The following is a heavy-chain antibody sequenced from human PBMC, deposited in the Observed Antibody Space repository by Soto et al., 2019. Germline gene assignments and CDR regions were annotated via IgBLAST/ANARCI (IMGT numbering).Heavy chain of an antibody. CDR2: INHSGST. J-gene: IGHJ4*02. D-gene: IGHD5-18*01. Sequence: NPSETLSLTCAVYGGSFSGYYWSWIRQPPGKGLEWIGEINHSGSTNYNPSLKSRVTISVDTSKNQFSLKLSSVTAADTAVYYCARGTSPKYSYGFHYWGQGTLVTVSS. CDR3: ARGTSPKYSYGFHY. V-gene: IGHV4-34*01. CDR1: GGSFSGYY.